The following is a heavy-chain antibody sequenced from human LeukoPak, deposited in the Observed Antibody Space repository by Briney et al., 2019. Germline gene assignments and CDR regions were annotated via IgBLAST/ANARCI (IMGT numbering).Heavy chain of an antibody. D-gene: IGHD3-10*01. V-gene: IGHV4-4*02. CDR2: INHSGST. CDR3: ARGGYYYGSGSV. J-gene: IGHJ6*04. CDR1: GDSISSNNW. Sequence: SETLSLTCAVSGDSISSNNWWSWVRQPPGKGLEWIGEINHSGSTNYNPSLKSRVTISVDTSKNQFSLKLSSVTAADTAVYYCARGGYYYGSGSVWGKGTTVTVSS.